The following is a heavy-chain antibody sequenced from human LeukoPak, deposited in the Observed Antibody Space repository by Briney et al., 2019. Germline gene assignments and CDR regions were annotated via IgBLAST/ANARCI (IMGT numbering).Heavy chain of an antibody. CDR3: AKLPGLSMMLVSPDY. D-gene: IGHD3-22*01. CDR2: ISGSGGRT. Sequence: PGGSLTLSCAASGFTFSSYAMTWVRQTPGKGLVWVSGISGSGGRTYYADSVQGRFTISRDNSKNTLYLQMNSLRAEDTAVYYCAKLPGLSMMLVSPDYWGQGTLVTVSS. V-gene: IGHV3-23*01. J-gene: IGHJ4*02. CDR1: GFTFSSYA.